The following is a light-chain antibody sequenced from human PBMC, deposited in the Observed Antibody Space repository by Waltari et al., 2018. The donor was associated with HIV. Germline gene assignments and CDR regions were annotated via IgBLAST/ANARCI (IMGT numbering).Light chain of an antibody. Sequence: SHVVTQPPSASAAPGGTARISCGGDNIESKSGHRYQQKPGQAPGMVIYYDSDRPSGSPERFCGSNSENMDTLAMREVEAGDEADYFCQVWDTSADQYVVFGGGTKLAVV. CDR1: NIESKS. J-gene: IGLJ2*01. V-gene: IGLV3-21*04. CDR2: YDS. CDR3: QVWDTSADQYVV.